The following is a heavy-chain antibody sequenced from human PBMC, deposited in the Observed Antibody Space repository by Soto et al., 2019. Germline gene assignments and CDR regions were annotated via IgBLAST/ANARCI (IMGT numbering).Heavy chain of an antibody. J-gene: IGHJ5*02. Sequence: TLSLTCTVSGGSISSYYWSWIRQPPGKGLEWIGYIYYSGSTNYNPSLKSRVTISVDTSKNQFSLKLSSVTAADTAVYYCARELGYCSGGSCYLTWFDPWGQGTLVTVSS. CDR3: ARELGYCSGGSCYLTWFDP. V-gene: IGHV4-59*01. CDR2: IYYSGST. CDR1: GGSISSYY. D-gene: IGHD2-15*01.